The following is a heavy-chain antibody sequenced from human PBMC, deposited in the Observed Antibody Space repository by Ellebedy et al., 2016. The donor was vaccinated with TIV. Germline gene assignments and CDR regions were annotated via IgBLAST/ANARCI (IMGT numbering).Heavy chain of an antibody. V-gene: IGHV3-7*01. J-gene: IGHJ5*02. CDR1: GFTFSSYW. CDR2: IKEDGSEK. CDR3: AKAGYSYGYAWFDP. Sequence: PGGSLRLSCAASGFTFSSYWMSWVRQAPGKGLEWVANIKEDGSEKYYVDSVKGRFTISRDNAKNPLYLQMNSLRAEDTAVYYCAKAGYSYGYAWFDPWGQGTLVTVSS. D-gene: IGHD5-18*01.